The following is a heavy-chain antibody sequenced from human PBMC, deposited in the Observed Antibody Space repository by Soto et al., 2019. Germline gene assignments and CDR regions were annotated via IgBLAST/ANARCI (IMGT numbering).Heavy chain of an antibody. CDR3: AHSAYSSSWYLSWFDP. D-gene: IGHD6-13*01. CDR1: GFSLSTSGVG. J-gene: IGHJ5*02. CDR2: IYWDDDK. V-gene: IGHV2-5*02. Sequence: ASGPTLVNPTQTLTLTCTFSGFSLSTSGVGVGWIRQPPGKALEWRALIYWDDDKRYSPSLKSRRTITKDTSKNQVVLTMTNMDPVDTATYYSAHSAYSSSWYLSWFDPWGQGTLVTVSS.